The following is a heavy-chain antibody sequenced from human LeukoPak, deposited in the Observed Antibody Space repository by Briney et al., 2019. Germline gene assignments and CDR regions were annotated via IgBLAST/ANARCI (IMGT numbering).Heavy chain of an antibody. Sequence: GGSLRLSCAASGFTFTSYSMSWIRQAPGKGLEWVSSISNGSSYIYYADSVKARFTITRDNAQNSLYLQMNSLRAEDTAVYLCARDISSRWQTDYWGQGTLVTVSS. J-gene: IGHJ4*02. CDR1: GFTFTSYS. CDR2: ISNGSSYI. D-gene: IGHD3-3*02. V-gene: IGHV3-21*01. CDR3: ARDISSRWQTDY.